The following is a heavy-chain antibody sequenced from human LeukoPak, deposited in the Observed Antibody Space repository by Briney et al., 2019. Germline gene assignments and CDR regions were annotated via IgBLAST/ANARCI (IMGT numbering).Heavy chain of an antibody. D-gene: IGHD6-13*01. CDR2: IWSDGSSK. J-gene: IGHJ6*02. V-gene: IGHV3-33*08. CDR3: ARGQPPSYYDMDV. CDR1: GFTFSSYA. Sequence: GGSLRLSCAASGFTFSSYAMSWVRQAPGKGLEWVAVIWSDGSSKHYADSVKGRFTISRGNSKNTLYLQMNSLRAEDTALYYCARGQPPSYYDMDVWGQGTTVTVSS.